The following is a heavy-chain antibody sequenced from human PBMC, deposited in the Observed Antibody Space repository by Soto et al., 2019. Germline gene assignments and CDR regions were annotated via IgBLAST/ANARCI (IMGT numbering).Heavy chain of an antibody. CDR2: ISVYNGDT. J-gene: IGHJ6*02. Sequence: QIQLVQSAAEVKKPGASVKVSCKTNGYSVNTYGITWVRQAPGQGLEWMGWISVYNGDTKYAQKFQGRVTMTTDTPTSTAYMELRSLRSDDTATYYCAGPFTGGDLDLDVWGQGTTVTVSS. V-gene: IGHV1-18*01. D-gene: IGHD2-21*02. CDR3: AGPFTGGDLDLDV. CDR1: GYSVNTYG.